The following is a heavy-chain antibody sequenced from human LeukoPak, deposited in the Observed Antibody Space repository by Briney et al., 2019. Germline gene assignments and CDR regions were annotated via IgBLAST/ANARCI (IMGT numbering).Heavy chain of an antibody. CDR1: GFSFSSYG. CDR3: ARDMEKYQLLSSFDY. V-gene: IGHV3-33*01. CDR2: IWYDGSIK. D-gene: IGHD2-2*01. Sequence: GRSLRLSCAASGFSFSSYGMHWVRQAPGKGLEWVAVIWYDGSIKYYGDSVKCRFTISRDNSKNPLYLHMNRLRAEDTAVYYCARDMEKYQLLSSFDYWGKGTLVTVSS. J-gene: IGHJ4*02.